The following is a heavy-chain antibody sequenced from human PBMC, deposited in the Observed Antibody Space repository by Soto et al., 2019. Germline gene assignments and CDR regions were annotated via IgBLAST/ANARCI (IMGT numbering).Heavy chain of an antibody. CDR1: GFTFSNAW. CDR2: IKSKTDGGTT. V-gene: IGHV3-15*01. J-gene: IGHJ4*02. Sequence: PGGSLRLSCAASGFTFSNAWMSWVRQAPGKGLEWVGRIKSKTDGGTTDYAAPVKGRFTISRDDSKNTLYLQMNSLKTEDTAVYYCTTDLCSSTSCSSPSFDYWGQGTLVTVSS. CDR3: TTDLCSSTSCSSPSFDY. D-gene: IGHD2-2*01.